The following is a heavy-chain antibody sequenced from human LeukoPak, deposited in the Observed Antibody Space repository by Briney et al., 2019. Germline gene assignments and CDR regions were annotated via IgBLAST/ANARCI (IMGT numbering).Heavy chain of an antibody. V-gene: IGHV4-34*01. CDR2: INHSGST. D-gene: IGHD1-26*01. CDR1: GGSFSGYY. J-gene: IGHJ4*02. Sequence: PSETLSLTCAVYGGSFSGYYWSWIRRPPGKGLEWIGEINHSGSTNYNPSLKSRVTISVDTSKNQFSLKLSSVTAADTAVYYCARGRRSGSYRYWGQGTLVTVSS. CDR3: ARGRRSGSYRY.